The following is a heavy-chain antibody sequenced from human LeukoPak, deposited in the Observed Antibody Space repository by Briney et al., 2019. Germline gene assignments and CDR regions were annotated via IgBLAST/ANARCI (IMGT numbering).Heavy chain of an antibody. CDR1: GGSINNHKW. Sequence: SGTLSLTCAVSGGSINNHKWWSWIRQSPGKGLEWLGEIFYTGSPNYNPSFQSRITMSVGKSNNQFSLILTSVTVADTAVYYCARDGNSYHDYWGQGIMVTVTS. CDR2: IFYTGSP. J-gene: IGHJ4*02. CDR3: ARDGNSYHDY. V-gene: IGHV4-4*02. D-gene: IGHD1-14*01.